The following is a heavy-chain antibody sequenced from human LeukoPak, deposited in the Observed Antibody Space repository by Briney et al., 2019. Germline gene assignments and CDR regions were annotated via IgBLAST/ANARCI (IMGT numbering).Heavy chain of an antibody. V-gene: IGHV1-18*01. Sequence: ASVKVSCKASGYTFTSYGISWVRQAPGQGLEWMGWISAYNGNTNYAQKLQGRVTMTTDTSTSTAYMELRSLRSDDTAVYYCARRRLGYCSGGSCYGIDYWGQGTLVTLSS. J-gene: IGHJ4*02. CDR2: ISAYNGNT. D-gene: IGHD2-15*01. CDR3: ARRRLGYCSGGSCYGIDY. CDR1: GYTFTSYG.